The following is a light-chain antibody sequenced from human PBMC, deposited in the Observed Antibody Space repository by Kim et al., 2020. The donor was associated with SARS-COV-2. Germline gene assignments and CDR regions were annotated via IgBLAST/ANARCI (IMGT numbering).Light chain of an antibody. CDR3: QQYGSSPTWT. CDR2: AAS. J-gene: IGKJ1*01. Sequence: EIVLTQSPGTLSLSPGERATLSCRASQSVSRNYLAWFQQRPGQAPRLLIYAASSRATGIPDRFSGSGSGTDFTLTISRLEPEDFAVYFCQQYGSSPTWTFGQGTKVDIK. CDR1: QSVSRNY. V-gene: IGKV3-20*01.